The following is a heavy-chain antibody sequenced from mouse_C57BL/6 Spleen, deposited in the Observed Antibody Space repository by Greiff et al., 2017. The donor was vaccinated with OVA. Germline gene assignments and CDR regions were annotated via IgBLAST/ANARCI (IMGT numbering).Heavy chain of an antibody. V-gene: IGHV1-59*01. CDR2: IDPSDSYT. CDR3: ARRDYYGSSYNFDY. CDR1: GYTFTSYW. D-gene: IGHD1-1*01. Sequence: QVQLKQPGAELVRPGTSVKLSCKASGYTFTSYWMHWVKQRPGQGLEWIGVIDPSDSYTNYNQKFKGKATLTVDTSSSTAYMQLSSLTSEDSAVYYCARRDYYGSSYNFDYWGQGTTLTVSS. J-gene: IGHJ2*01.